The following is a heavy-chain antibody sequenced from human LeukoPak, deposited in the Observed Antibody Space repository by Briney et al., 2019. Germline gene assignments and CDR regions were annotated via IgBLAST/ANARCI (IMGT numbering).Heavy chain of an antibody. Sequence: GGSLRLSCAASGFSFSSYSMNWVRQAPGKGLEWVSYISHTGSTMSYADSVKGRFTISRDNARNSLYLQMNNLRAEDTAVYYCAIPPLGGTGGPRPLRGMDVWGQGTTVPV. D-gene: IGHD3-16*01. CDR1: GFSFSSYS. V-gene: IGHV3-48*04. CDR3: AIPPLGGTGGPRPLRGMDV. J-gene: IGHJ6*02. CDR2: ISHTGSTM.